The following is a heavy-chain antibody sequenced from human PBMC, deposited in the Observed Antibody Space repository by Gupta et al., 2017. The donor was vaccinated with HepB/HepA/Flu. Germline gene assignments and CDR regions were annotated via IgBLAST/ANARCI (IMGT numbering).Heavy chain of an antibody. CDR2: IYPGDSDT. J-gene: IGHJ4*02. CDR1: GYSFTGYW. V-gene: IGHV5-51*01. Sequence: EVQLVQSGAEVKKPGESLKISCKASGYSFTGYWLGWVRQMPGKDLDWMGIIYPGDSDTRYSPSFQGQVTISADKSITTAYMQWSSLKASDTAMYYCARFIYGSGRYFDYWGQGTLVTVSS. CDR3: ARFIYGSGRYFDY. D-gene: IGHD3-10*01.